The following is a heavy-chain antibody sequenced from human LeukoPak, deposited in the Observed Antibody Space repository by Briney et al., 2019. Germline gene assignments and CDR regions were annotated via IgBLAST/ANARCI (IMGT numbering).Heavy chain of an antibody. D-gene: IGHD3-16*01. V-gene: IGHV4-34*01. CDR3: AGGRGDQADWFDP. CDR1: GGSFSGYY. CDR2: INHSGST. Sequence: SETLSLTCAVYGGSFSGYYWSWVRQPPGKGLEWIGEINHSGSTNYNPSLKSRVTISVDTSKNQFSLQLSSVTAADTAVYYCAGGRGDQADWFDPWGQGTLVTVSS. J-gene: IGHJ5*02.